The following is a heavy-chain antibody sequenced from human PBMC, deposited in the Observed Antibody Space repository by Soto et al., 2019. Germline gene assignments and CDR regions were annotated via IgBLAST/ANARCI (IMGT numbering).Heavy chain of an antibody. CDR1: GFTFSSYW. V-gene: IGHV3-74*01. D-gene: IGHD5-12*01. CDR2: INSDGSST. J-gene: IGHJ5*02. CDR3: ARDSEMYSGYDWPAPGWFDP. Sequence: HPGGSLRLSCAASGFTFSSYWMHWVRQAPGKGLVWVSRINSDGSSTSYADSVKGRFTISRDNAKNTLYLQMNRLRAEDTAVYYCARDSEMYSGYDWPAPGWFDPWGQGTLVTVSS.